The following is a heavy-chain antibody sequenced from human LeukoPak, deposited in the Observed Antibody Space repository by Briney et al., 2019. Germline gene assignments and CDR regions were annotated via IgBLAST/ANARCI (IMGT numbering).Heavy chain of an antibody. D-gene: IGHD3-16*01. CDR1: GYTFTGYY. J-gene: IGHJ4*02. Sequence: GASVRVSCKTSGYTFTGYYMHWVRQAPGQGLEWMGWINPNSGYTNYAQNFQGRVTMTRDTSISTAYMELSRLTSGDTAVYYCAPSAGGGPYYFDYWGQGTLVTVSS. V-gene: IGHV1-2*02. CDR2: INPNSGYT. CDR3: APSAGGGPYYFDY.